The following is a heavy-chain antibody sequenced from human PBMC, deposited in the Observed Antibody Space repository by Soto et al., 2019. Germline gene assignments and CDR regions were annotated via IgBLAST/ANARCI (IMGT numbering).Heavy chain of an antibody. CDR1: GFTFSDYY. CDR2: VSSGSVYT. Sequence: PGGSLRLSCAASGFTFSDYYMSWIRQAPGKGLEWVSYVSSGSVYTNYADSVKGRFTISRDNAKNSLYLQMNSLSAEDTAVYYCARGCSRYCSGGSCYFDVWGQGTMVNVSS. CDR3: ARGCSRYCSGGSCYFDV. J-gene: IGHJ4*02. V-gene: IGHV3-11*06. D-gene: IGHD2-15*01.